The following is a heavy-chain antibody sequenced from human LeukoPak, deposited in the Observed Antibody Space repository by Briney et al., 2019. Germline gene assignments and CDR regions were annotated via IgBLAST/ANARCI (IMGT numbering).Heavy chain of an antibody. CDR3: ARGRYWWQQLVRIHFDY. J-gene: IGHJ4*02. V-gene: IGHV4-39*07. D-gene: IGHD6-13*01. CDR1: GGSISSGGYY. CDR2: INHSGST. Sequence: SETLSLTCTVSGGSISSGGYYWSWIRRPPGKGLEWIGEINHSGSTNYNPSLKSRVTISVDTSKNQFSLKLSSVTAADTAVYYCARGRYWWQQLVRIHFDYWGQGTLVTVSS.